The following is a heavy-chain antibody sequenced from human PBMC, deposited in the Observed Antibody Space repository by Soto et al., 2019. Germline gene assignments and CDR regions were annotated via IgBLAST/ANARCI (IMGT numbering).Heavy chain of an antibody. CDR1: GFTFSSYG. V-gene: IGHV3-33*01. CDR2: IWYDGSNK. Sequence: QVQLVESGGGVVQPGRSLRLSCAAAGFTFSSYGMHWVRQAPGKGPEWVAVIWYDGSNKYYADSVKGRFTISRDNSKNTLYLQMNSLRAEDTAVYYCARGVGYGSGSYAPVDYWGQGTLGTVSS. J-gene: IGHJ4*02. CDR3: ARGVGYGSGSYAPVDY. D-gene: IGHD3-10*01.